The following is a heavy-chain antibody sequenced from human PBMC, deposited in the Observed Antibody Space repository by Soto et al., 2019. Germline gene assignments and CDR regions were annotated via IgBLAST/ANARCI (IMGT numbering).Heavy chain of an antibody. J-gene: IGHJ4*02. V-gene: IGHV1-24*01. Sequence: ASVKVSCKVSGYTLTELSMHWVRQAPGKGLEWMGGFDPEDGETIYAQKFQGRVTMTEDTSTDTAYMELSSLRSEDTAVYYCATCTKYDYDSSGYYYPYDYWGQGTLVTVSS. D-gene: IGHD3-22*01. CDR1: GYTLTELS. CDR3: ATCTKYDYDSSGYYYPYDY. CDR2: FDPEDGET.